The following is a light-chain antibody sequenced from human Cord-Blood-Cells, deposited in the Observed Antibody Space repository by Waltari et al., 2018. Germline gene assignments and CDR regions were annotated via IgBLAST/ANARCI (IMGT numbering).Light chain of an antibody. V-gene: IGLV1-44*01. CDR2: STN. CDR1: SPHIGRNT. J-gene: IGLJ3*02. CDR3: AAWDDSLNGPV. Sequence: QSVLTQPPSASATPGQRVTIPCSGSSPHIGRNTVNWDQQLPGTAPKLLIYSTNQRRSGVTDRFSGANSGTSASLASSGLRSEDEADYYCAAWDDSLNGPVFGGGTKLTVL.